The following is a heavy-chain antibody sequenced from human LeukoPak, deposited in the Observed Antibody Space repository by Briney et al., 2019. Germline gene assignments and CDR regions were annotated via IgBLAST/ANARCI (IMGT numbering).Heavy chain of an antibody. D-gene: IGHD5-18*01. J-gene: IGHJ5*02. CDR1: GGSFSGYY. CDR3: ARDLTMYTAMVTEWFDP. Sequence: KASETLSLTCAVYGGSFSGYYWSWIRQPPGKGLEWLGEINHSGSTNYNPSLKSRVTMSVDTSKNQFSLKLSSVTAADTAVYYCARDLTMYTAMVTEWFDPWGQGTLVTVSS. V-gene: IGHV4-34*01. CDR2: INHSGST.